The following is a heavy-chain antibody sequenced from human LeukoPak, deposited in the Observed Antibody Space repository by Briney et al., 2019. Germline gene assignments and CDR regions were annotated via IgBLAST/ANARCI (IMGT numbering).Heavy chain of an antibody. CDR2: IYYSGST. D-gene: IGHD3-3*01. CDR1: GGSISSYY. V-gene: IGHV4-59*01. CDR3: ARASGMNWFDP. Sequence: SETLSLTCTVSGGSISSYYWSWIRQPPGKGLEWIGYIYYSGSTNYNPSLKSRVTISVDTSKNQFSLKLSSMTAADTAVYYCARASGMNWFDPWGQGTLVTVSS. J-gene: IGHJ5*02.